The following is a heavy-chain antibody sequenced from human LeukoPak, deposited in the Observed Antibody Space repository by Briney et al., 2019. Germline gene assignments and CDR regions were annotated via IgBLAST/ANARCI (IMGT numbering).Heavy chain of an antibody. CDR3: ARHEYATVNWFDP. J-gene: IGHJ5*02. V-gene: IGHV4-30-2*03. D-gene: IGHD4-11*01. CDR2: IYYSGST. CDR1: GDSISSGSYY. Sequence: PSQTLSLTCSVSGDSISSGSYYWSWIRQPAGKGLEWIGSIYYSGSTYYNPSLKSRVTISVDTSKNQFSLKLSSVTAADTAVYYCARHEYATVNWFDPWGQGTLVTVSS.